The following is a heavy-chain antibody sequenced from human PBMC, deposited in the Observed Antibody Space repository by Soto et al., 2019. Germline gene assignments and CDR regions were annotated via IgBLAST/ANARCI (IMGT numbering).Heavy chain of an antibody. V-gene: IGHV3-23*01. CDR1: GFSFSSYA. D-gene: IGHD4-17*01. CDR2: ISGSGAKT. J-gene: IGHJ4*02. CDR3: AKDQNSVTTYLDY. Sequence: EVQLLESGGGLGQPGGSLRLSCAASGFSFSSYAMSWVRQAPGKGLEWVSAISGSGAKTYYADSVKGRFTISRDISMNTLYLQMSSLRAEDTAVYFCAKDQNSVTTYLDYWGQGTLVTVSS.